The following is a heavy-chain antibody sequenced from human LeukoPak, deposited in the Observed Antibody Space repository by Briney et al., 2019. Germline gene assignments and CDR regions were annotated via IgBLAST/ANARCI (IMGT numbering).Heavy chain of an antibody. CDR1: GFTFNNYD. D-gene: IGHD6-13*01. V-gene: IGHV3-30*18. CDR3: AKPTYSGSWFMDY. Sequence: GGSLRLSCAASGFTFNNYDMHWVRQAPGKGLEWVAVISYDGSNKYYADSVKGRFTISGGNSKNTLYLQMNSLRTGDTAVYYCAKPTYSGSWFMDYWGQGTLVTVSS. J-gene: IGHJ4*02. CDR2: ISYDGSNK.